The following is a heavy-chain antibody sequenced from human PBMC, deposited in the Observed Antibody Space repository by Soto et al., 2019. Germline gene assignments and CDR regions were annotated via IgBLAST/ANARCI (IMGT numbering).Heavy chain of an antibody. D-gene: IGHD6-19*01. V-gene: IGHV4-39*01. CDR2: IYYSGST. CDR1: GGSITGYY. CDR3: ARHYSSGSRNWFDP. Sequence: SETLSLTCTVSGGSITGYYWSWIRQPPGKGLEWIGSIYYSGSTYYNPSLRSRVTISVDTSKNQFSLKLSSVTAADTAVFYCARHYSSGSRNWFDPWGQGTLVTVSS. J-gene: IGHJ5*02.